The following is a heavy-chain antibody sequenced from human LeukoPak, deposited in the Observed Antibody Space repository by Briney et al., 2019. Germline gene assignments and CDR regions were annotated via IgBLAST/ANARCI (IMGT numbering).Heavy chain of an antibody. Sequence: PSETLSLTCTVSGGSISSSSYYWGWIRQPPAKGLEWIGSIYYSGSTYNNPSLKGRVTISVDTSKNQFSLKLSSMTAADTAVYYCARRDEMATTFDYWGQGTLVTVSS. J-gene: IGHJ4*02. CDR1: GGSISSSSYY. D-gene: IGHD5-24*01. CDR2: IYYSGST. CDR3: ARRDEMATTFDY. V-gene: IGHV4-39*01.